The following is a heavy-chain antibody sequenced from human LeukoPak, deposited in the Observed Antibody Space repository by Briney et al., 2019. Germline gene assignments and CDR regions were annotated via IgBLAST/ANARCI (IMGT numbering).Heavy chain of an antibody. D-gene: IGHD1-26*01. J-gene: IGHJ4*02. Sequence: PGGSLRLSCAASGLTFSSHWMHWVRQAPGKGLEWVSGINWNSGYIGYADSVKGRFTISRDNAKSSLYLQMNSLRTEDTALYYCAKDRGVGIYYFDSWGQGTLVTVSS. CDR3: AKDRGVGIYYFDS. CDR2: INWNSGYI. CDR1: GLTFSSHW. V-gene: IGHV3-9*01.